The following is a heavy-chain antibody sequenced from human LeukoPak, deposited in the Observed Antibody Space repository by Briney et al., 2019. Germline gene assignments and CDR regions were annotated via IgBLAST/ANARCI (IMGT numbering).Heavy chain of an antibody. Sequence: PSETLSLTCTVSGGSISSSSYYWGWIRQPPGKGLEWIGSIYYSGSTYYNPSLKSRVTISVDTSKNQFSLKLSSVTAADTAVYYCARGAIRYFDWLFFFDYWGQGTLVTVSS. D-gene: IGHD3-9*01. CDR3: ARGAIRYFDWLFFFDY. V-gene: IGHV4-39*07. CDR1: GGSISSSSYY. J-gene: IGHJ4*02. CDR2: IYYSGST.